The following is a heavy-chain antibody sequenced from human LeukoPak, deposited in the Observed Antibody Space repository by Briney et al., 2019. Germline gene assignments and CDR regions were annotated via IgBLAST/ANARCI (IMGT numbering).Heavy chain of an antibody. J-gene: IGHJ4*02. D-gene: IGHD2-21*02. CDR3: AREGSYCVGGDCYSFDF. Sequence: ASVKVSYKASGYRFISNYIQWVRQAPGLGPEWMGWMHPGNGNTRYAEKFQGRVTMTRDTSINTAYMDLSSLRSDDTAVYYCAREGSYCVGGDCYSFDFWGQGTLITVSS. CDR2: MHPGNGNT. CDR1: GYRFISNY. V-gene: IGHV1-2*02.